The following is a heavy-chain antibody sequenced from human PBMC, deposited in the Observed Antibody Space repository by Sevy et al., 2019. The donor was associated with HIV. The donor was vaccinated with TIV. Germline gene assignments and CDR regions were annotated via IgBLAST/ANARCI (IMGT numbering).Heavy chain of an antibody. CDR3: AKDVGSGYYAFDY. Sequence: GGSLRLSCAASGFTFSNYDMSWVRQAPGKGLEWVSTISGSGGSTYYADSVKGRFTISRDNSKNMLYLQMNSLRVEDTAVDYCAKDVGSGYYAFDYWGQGTLVTVSS. D-gene: IGHD3-3*01. J-gene: IGHJ4*02. V-gene: IGHV3-23*01. CDR2: ISGSGGST. CDR1: GFTFSNYD.